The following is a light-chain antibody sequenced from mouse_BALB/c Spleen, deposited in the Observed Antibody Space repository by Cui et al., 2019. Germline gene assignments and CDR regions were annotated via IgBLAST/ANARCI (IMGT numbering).Light chain of an antibody. CDR2: DTS. V-gene: IGKV19-93*01. CDR1: QDIHKY. CDR3: QKYDELWT. Sequence: DTQMPQPTPTLSASLGGTVTITCKASQDIHKYIAWYQHKPGKGARLLIDDTSTLQPGIQAGFSGSGSERNYTFSISNLEPEDMATYYCQKYDELWTFGGGTKLEVK. J-gene: IGKJ1*01.